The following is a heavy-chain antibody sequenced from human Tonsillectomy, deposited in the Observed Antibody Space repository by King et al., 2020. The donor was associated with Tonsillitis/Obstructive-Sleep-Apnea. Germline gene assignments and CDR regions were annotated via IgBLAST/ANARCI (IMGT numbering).Heavy chain of an antibody. CDR2: IRSKAYGGTT. J-gene: IGHJ6*02. V-gene: IGHV3-49*04. D-gene: IGHD3-22*01. CDR3: TRNGGPSYDSSGNYFGYYYYGMYV. Sequence: VQLVESGGGLVQPGRSLRLSCTVSGFTFGDYAMSWVRQAPGKGLEWVGFIRSKAYGGTTEYAASVKGRFTISRDDSKNIAYLQMNSQKTEDTAVYYCTRNGGPSYDSSGNYFGYYYYGMYVWGQGTTVSVSS. CDR1: GFTFGDYA.